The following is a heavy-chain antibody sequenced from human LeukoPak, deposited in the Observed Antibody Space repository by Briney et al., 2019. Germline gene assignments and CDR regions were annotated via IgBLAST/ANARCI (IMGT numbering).Heavy chain of an antibody. Sequence: SETLSLTCAVSGYSISSCYYWGWIRQPPGKGLEWIGSIYHSGSTYYNPSLKSRVTISVDTSKNQFSLKLSSVTAADTAVYYCARRPGYGAFDIWGQGTMVTVSS. CDR2: IYHSGST. CDR3: ARRPGYGAFDI. D-gene: IGHD1-1*01. V-gene: IGHV4-38-2*01. J-gene: IGHJ3*02. CDR1: GYSISSCYY.